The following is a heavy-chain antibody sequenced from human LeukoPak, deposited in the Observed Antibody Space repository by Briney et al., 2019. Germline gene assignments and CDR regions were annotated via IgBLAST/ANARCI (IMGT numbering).Heavy chain of an antibody. V-gene: IGHV3-30*02. CDR1: GFTFSSYG. CDR2: IRYDGSNK. Sequence: PGGSLRLSCAASGFTFSSYGRHWVRQAPGKGLEWVAFIRYDGSNKYYADSVKGRFTISRDNSKNTLYLQMNSLRAEDTAVYYCAKAGYCSSTSCYTRSGFDPWGQGTLVTVSS. J-gene: IGHJ5*02. CDR3: AKAGYCSSTSCYTRSGFDP. D-gene: IGHD2-2*02.